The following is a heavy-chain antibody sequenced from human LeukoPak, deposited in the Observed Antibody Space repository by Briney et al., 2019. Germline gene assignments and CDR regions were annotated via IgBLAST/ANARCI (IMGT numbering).Heavy chain of an antibody. V-gene: IGHV3-23*01. Sequence: GGSLRLSCAASGFTFSNYAMSWVRQAPGKGLEWVSTLSGTGGSTYYADSVKGRFTISRDNSKNTLYLQVSSLRAEDTAVYYCARGRPHGNDYWGQGTLVTVSS. CDR3: ARGRPHGNDY. CDR1: GFTFSNYA. J-gene: IGHJ4*02. D-gene: IGHD4-23*01. CDR2: LSGTGGST.